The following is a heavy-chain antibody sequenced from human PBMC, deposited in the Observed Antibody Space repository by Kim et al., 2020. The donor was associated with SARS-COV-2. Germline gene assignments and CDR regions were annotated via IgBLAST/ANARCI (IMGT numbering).Heavy chain of an antibody. V-gene: IGHV3-66*01. J-gene: IGHJ4*02. CDR3: ARGPYGYGYGRNY. Sequence: DADSVKGRYTITRDNYKNTLYLQKNSLRAEDTAVYYCARGPYGYGYGRNYWGQGTLVTVSS. D-gene: IGHD5-18*01.